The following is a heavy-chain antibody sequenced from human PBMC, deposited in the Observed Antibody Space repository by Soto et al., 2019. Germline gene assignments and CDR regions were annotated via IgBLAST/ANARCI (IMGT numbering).Heavy chain of an antibody. D-gene: IGHD1-26*01. V-gene: IGHV4-59*08. CDR3: AGDIPSGSYRFDY. CDR1: GGSISNHP. CDR2: IYYSGRT. J-gene: IGHJ4*02. Sequence: PSDTLSLTCTVSGGSISNHPWSWIRQSPGKGLEWIGYIYYSGRTVYNPSLKSRVTMSLDTSKNQFSLKLTSVTATDTAVYYCAGDIPSGSYRFDYWGQGALVTVSS.